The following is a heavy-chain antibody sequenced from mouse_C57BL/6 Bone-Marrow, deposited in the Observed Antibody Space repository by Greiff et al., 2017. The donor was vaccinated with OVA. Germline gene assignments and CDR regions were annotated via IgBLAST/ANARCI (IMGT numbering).Heavy chain of an antibody. V-gene: IGHV1-52*01. Sequence: VQLQQPGAELVRPGSSVKLSCKASGYTFTSYWMHWVKQRPIQGLEWIGNIDTSDSETHYNQKFKDKATLTVDKSSSTSYMPLSSLTSEDSAVYYCARSHITTVEAKDYWGQGTSVTVSS. J-gene: IGHJ4*01. CDR3: ARSHITTVEAKDY. D-gene: IGHD1-1*01. CDR1: GYTFTSYW. CDR2: IDTSDSET.